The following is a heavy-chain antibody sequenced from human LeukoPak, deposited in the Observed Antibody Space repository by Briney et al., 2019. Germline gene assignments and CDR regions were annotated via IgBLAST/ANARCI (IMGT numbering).Heavy chain of an antibody. V-gene: IGHV3-64*01. D-gene: IGHD2-15*01. J-gene: IGHJ4*02. Sequence: GGSLRLSCAASGFTFSSYAMHWVRQAPGKGLEYVSAISSNGGSPYYANSVKGGFTISRDNSKNTLYLQMSSLRAEDMAVYYCAREYCIGGNCQYYFDYWGQGTLVTVSS. CDR3: AREYCIGGNCQYYFDY. CDR2: ISSNGGSP. CDR1: GFTFSSYA.